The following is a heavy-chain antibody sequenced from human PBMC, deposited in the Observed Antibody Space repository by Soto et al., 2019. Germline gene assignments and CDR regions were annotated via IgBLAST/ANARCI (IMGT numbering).Heavy chain of an antibody. J-gene: IGHJ4*01. Sequence: SQTLSLTCVITGDSFSSNSAGWSWVRQSPSRGLEWLGRTYYRSKWYYEYAVSVRGRITINPDTSKNQYSLQLNSVTPEDTAVYFCARGEQYSGRIFDYWGQGTLVTVSS. CDR2: TYYRSKWYY. D-gene: IGHD1-26*01. CDR3: ARGEQYSGRIFDY. V-gene: IGHV6-1*01. CDR1: GDSFSSNSAG.